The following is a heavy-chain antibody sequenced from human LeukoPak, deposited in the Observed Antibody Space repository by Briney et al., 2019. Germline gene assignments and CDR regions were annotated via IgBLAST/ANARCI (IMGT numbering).Heavy chain of an antibody. CDR1: GYSFTSYW. D-gene: IGHD3-22*01. CDR3: VYDSSGYRGRPVDY. CDR2: IDPSDSYT. Sequence: GESLKISCKGSGYSFTSYWISWVRQMSGKGLEWMGRIDPSDSYTNYSPSFQGHVTISADKSISTAYLQWSSLKASDTAMYYCVYDSSGYRGRPVDYWGQGTLVTVSS. J-gene: IGHJ4*02. V-gene: IGHV5-10-1*01.